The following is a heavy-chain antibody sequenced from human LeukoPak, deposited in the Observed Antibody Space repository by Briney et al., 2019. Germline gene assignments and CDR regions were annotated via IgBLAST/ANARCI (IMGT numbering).Heavy chain of an antibody. Sequence: SETLSLTCTVSGDSLGSGMYYWGWIRQAPGKGLTWIGSIYHSGSIFYNASFESRVAMSVDPSNNQFSLKMTSVTAADTAVYFCTSRGFRLPLDAFDVWGQGTRVAVS. CDR1: GDSLGSGMYY. CDR2: IYHSGSI. CDR3: TSRGFRLPLDAFDV. D-gene: IGHD5-24*01. V-gene: IGHV4-39*01. J-gene: IGHJ3*01.